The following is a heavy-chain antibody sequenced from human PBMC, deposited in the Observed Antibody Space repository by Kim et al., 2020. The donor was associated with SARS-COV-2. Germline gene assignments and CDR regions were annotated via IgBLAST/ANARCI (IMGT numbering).Heavy chain of an antibody. J-gene: IGHJ6*01. CDR2: INHSGST. D-gene: IGHD3-22*01. V-gene: IGHV4-34*01. CDR1: GGSFSGYY. Sequence: SETLSLTCAVYGGSFSGYYWSWIRQPPGKGLEWIGEINHSGSTNYNPSLKSRVTISVDTSKNQFSLKLSSVTAADTAVYYCARGPRLARNTYYYYYGMDV. CDR3: ARGPRLARNTYYYYYGMDV.